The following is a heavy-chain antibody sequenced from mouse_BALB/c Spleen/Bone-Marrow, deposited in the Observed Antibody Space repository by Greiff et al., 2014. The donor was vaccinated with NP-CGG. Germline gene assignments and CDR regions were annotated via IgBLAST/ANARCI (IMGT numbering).Heavy chain of an antibody. J-gene: IGHJ2*01. Sequence: QVQLQQSGAELVKPGASVKLSCKASGYTFTSYYMYWVKQRPGQGLEWIGGINPSNGGTNSNEKFKSKATLTVDKSSSTAYMQLSSLTSEDSAVYYCTREAYYDYDYFDYWGQGTTLTVSS. CDR1: GYTFTSYY. V-gene: IGHV1S81*02. CDR3: TREAYYDYDYFDY. D-gene: IGHD2-4*01. CDR2: INPSNGGT.